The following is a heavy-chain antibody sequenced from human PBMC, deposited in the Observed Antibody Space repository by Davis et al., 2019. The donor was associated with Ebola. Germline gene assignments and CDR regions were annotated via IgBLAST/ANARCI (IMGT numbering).Heavy chain of an antibody. J-gene: IGHJ4*02. CDR2: ISSSGSTI. D-gene: IGHD1-7*01. V-gene: IGHV3-48*04. Sequence: GESLKISCAASGFTFTSYAMDWIRQAPGKGLEWVSYISSSGSTIYYADSVKGRFTISRDNAKNSLYLQMNSLRAEDTAVYYCARKTNFDYWGQGTLVTVSS. CDR1: GFTFTSYA. CDR3: ARKTNFDY.